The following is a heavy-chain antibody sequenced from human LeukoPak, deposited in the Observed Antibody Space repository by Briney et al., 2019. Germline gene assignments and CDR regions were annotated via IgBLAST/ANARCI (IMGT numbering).Heavy chain of an antibody. Sequence: GGSLRLSCAASGFTFSNYAMHSVRQAPAKGLEWVAVISYDGNNKYYADSVKGRFTISRDNSKNTLYLHMNSLRAEDTAVYFCARDDAAYYFDFWGQGTLVTVSS. CDR1: GFTFSNYA. D-gene: IGHD6-25*01. CDR3: ARDDAAYYFDF. J-gene: IGHJ4*02. V-gene: IGHV3-30-3*01. CDR2: ISYDGNNK.